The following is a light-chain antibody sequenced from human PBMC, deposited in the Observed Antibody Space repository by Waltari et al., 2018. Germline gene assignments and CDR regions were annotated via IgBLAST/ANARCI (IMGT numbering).Light chain of an antibody. J-gene: IGLJ3*02. CDR1: SGHSSNI. CDR2: VNSDGSH. Sequence: QLVLTQSPSASASLGASVKPTCTLSSGHSSNILAGHQQQPEKGPRYLMKVNSDGSHSKGDEIPDRFSGSSSGAERYLTISSLQSEDEADYYCQTGGHGTWVFGGGTKLTVL. V-gene: IGLV4-69*01. CDR3: QTGGHGTWV.